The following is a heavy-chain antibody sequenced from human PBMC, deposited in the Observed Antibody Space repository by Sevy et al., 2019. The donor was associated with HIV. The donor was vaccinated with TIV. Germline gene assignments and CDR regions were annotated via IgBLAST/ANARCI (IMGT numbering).Heavy chain of an antibody. V-gene: IGHV3-30*01. CDR1: GFGFRNYYA. Sequence: GSLRLSWSASGFGFRNYYAMDWVRQGPGKGLGLVALISYDGRDKYYADSVKGRFTISRDNFKNTLFLQMNSLTTEDTAVYYCARPRANYVDHYFFYAMDVWGQGTTVTVSS. CDR3: ARPRANYVDHYFFYAMDV. CDR2: ISYDGRDK. D-gene: IGHD4-17*01. J-gene: IGHJ6*02.